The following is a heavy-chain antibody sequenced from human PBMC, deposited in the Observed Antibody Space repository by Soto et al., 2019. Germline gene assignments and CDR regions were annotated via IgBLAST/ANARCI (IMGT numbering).Heavy chain of an antibody. V-gene: IGHV3-13*04. CDR1: GFTFSRYG. CDR2: IGTAGDT. CDR3: ARVSSYGMDV. J-gene: IGHJ6*02. Sequence: EVQLVESGGGLVQPGGSLRLSCAASGFTFSRYGMRWVRQFTGKGLEWVSAIGTAGDTYYSDSVRGRFTISRDNGKNSLYLQMNSLRVGDTAVYYCARVSSYGMDVWGQGTTVTVS.